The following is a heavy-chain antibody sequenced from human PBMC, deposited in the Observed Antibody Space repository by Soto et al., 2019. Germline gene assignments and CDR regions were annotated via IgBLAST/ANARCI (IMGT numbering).Heavy chain of an antibody. CDR2: IYYSGST. CDR3: ARVFLGCTNGVCSPNFDY. CDR1: GGSISSYY. V-gene: IGHV4-59*01. J-gene: IGHJ4*02. D-gene: IGHD2-8*01. Sequence: SETLSLTCTVSGGSISSYYWSWIRQPPGKGLEWIGYIYYSGSTNYNPSLKSRVTISVDTSKNQFSLKLSSVTAADTAVYYCARVFLGCTNGVCSPNFDYWGQGTLVTVSS.